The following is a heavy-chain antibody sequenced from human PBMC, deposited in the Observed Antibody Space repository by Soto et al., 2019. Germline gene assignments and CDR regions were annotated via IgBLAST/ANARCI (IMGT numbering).Heavy chain of an antibody. V-gene: IGHV3-23*01. CDR2: TRSNGEHT. D-gene: IGHD2-2*01. CDR1: GCMFSSFA. CDR3: AKDEKSFSVSAARVDGMGV. J-gene: IGHJ6*02. Sequence: GGSLILSCAGSGCMFSSFAMTWVRQAPGQGLEWVSTTRSNGEHTYYADSVKGRFTVSRDNSKNTLFLEMSSLRAEDSAIYEWAKDEKSFSVSAARVDGMGVWGQGTTGTAS.